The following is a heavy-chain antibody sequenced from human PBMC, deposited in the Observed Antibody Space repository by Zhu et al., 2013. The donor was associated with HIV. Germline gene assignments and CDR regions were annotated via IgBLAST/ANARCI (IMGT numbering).Heavy chain of an antibody. V-gene: IGHV1-2*02. CDR2: INPNSGGT. J-gene: IGHJ5*02. CDR1: GYTFTGYY. CDR3: ARVELERRQVNWFDP. Sequence: QVQLVQSGAEVKKPGASVKVSCKASGYTFTGYYMHWVRQAPGQGLEWMGWINPNSGGTNYAQKFQGRVTMTRDTSISTAYMELSRLRSDDTAVYYCARVELERRQVNWFDPWGQGTLVTVSS. D-gene: IGHD1-1*01.